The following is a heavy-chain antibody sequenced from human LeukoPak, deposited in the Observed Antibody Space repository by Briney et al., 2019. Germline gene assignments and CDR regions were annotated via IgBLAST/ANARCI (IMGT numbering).Heavy chain of an antibody. Sequence: GGSLRLSCAASGFTFGEYAMQWVRQAPGKGLEWVSLIAWDGSYTYYADSVRGRFIISRDNSKNSLSMQMNSLRPEGTALYYCTRERRGFYMEVWGKGTTVTVSS. CDR3: TRERRGFYMEV. D-gene: IGHD3-10*01. J-gene: IGHJ6*03. CDR2: IAWDGSYT. CDR1: GFTFGEYA. V-gene: IGHV3-43D*04.